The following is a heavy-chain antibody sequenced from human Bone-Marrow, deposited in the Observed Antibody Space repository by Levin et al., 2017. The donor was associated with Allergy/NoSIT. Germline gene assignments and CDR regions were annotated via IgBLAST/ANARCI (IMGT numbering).Heavy chain of an antibody. Sequence: GESLKISCAASGFTFSTYDMHWLRQTPGKGLEWVAAITTADDTYYLNSVKGRFTISREIATNSVFLQMTSLRVGDTALYYCARGYGSSHYFFDSWGRGTLVAVSS. CDR3: ARGYGSSHYFFDS. J-gene: IGHJ4*02. V-gene: IGHV3-13*01. CDR2: ITTADDT. D-gene: IGHD6-13*01. CDR1: GFTFSTYD.